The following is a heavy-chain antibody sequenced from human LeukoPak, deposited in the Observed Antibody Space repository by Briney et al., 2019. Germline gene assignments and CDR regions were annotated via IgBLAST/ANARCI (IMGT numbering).Heavy chain of an antibody. J-gene: IGHJ6*02. CDR3: SREQYTSGGSGWFGMDV. CDR1: GGSLSTYY. Sequence: SETLSLTCSVSGGSLSTYYWTWTRQPPGKGLEWIGFIHQSGSTEYNPSLKSRVTMSLDTSRNQFSLKMRTVTAADTAVYYCSREQYTSGGSGWFGMDVWGQGTTVTVSS. D-gene: IGHD6-19*01. CDR2: IHQSGST. V-gene: IGHV4-59*12.